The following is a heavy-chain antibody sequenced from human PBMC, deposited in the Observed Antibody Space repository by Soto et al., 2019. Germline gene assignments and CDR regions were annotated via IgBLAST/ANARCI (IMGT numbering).Heavy chain of an antibody. D-gene: IGHD1-1*01. J-gene: IGHJ5*02. CDR2: IYHSGNT. Sequence: SETLSLTCTVSGDSVSSRGYFWAWLRQPPGKRLEWIGSIYHSGNTYYNPSLKSRVTISLDTSRNQVSLRLISVTAADAAVYYCASQSNWNDACELTWGQGTLVTVSP. CDR3: ASQSNWNDACELT. V-gene: IGHV4-39*01. CDR1: GDSVSSRGYF.